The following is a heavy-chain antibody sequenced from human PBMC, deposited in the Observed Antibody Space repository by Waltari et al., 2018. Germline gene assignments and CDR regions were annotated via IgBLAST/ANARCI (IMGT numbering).Heavy chain of an antibody. J-gene: IGHJ4*02. CDR2: FDPEDGKT. CDR1: GYTLTEIS. D-gene: IGHD1-26*01. CDR3: APSRRERADGSYFDS. V-gene: IGHV1-24*01. Sequence: QVQLVQSEAEVKKPGASVKVSCKVSGYTLTEISMHWVRQAPGKGREWMGFFDPEDGKTSYAQNCGGRGSMTEDTSTDTAYMELSSLRFEDTALYYCAPSRRERADGSYFDSWGQGTLVTVSS.